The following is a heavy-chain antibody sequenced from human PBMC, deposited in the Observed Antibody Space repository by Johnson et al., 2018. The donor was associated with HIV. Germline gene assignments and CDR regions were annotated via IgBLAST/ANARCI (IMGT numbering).Heavy chain of an antibody. Sequence: VQLVESGGGLVQPGGSLRLSCAASGFTFSSYWMSWVRQAPGKGLEWVANIKQDGSEKYYVDSVKGRFTISRDNAKNSLYLQMNSLRAEDTALYYCAKGRDYSSSWWHAFDIWGQGTMVIVSS. D-gene: IGHD6-13*01. CDR1: GFTFSSYW. V-gene: IGHV3-7*05. CDR2: IKQDGSEK. J-gene: IGHJ3*02. CDR3: AKGRDYSSSWWHAFDI.